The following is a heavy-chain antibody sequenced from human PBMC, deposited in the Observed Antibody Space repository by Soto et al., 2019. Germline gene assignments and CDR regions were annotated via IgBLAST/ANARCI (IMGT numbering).Heavy chain of an antibody. V-gene: IGHV3-9*01. CDR2: ISWNSGSI. CDR1: GFTFDDYA. D-gene: IGHD6-25*01. J-gene: IGHJ4*02. CDR3: AKDMAAADGEVDY. Sequence: GGSLRLSCAASGFTFDDYAMHWVRQAPGKGLEWVSGISWNSGSIGYADSVKGRFTISRDNAKNSLYLQMNSLRAEDTALYYCAKDMAAADGEVDYWGQGTLVTVP.